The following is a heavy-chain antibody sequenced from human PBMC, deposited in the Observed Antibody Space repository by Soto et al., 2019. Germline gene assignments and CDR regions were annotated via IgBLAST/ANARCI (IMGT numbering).Heavy chain of an antibody. J-gene: IGHJ4*02. CDR1: GGSISSSGSISSSSYY. V-gene: IGHV4-39*01. Sequence: QLQLQESGPGLVKPSETLSLTCTVSGGSISSSGSISSSSYYWGWIRQPPGKGLEWIVSIYYSGSTYYNPSLKSRVTISVDTSKNQFSLKLSSVTAADTAVYYCARFHRHSAGSIDYWGQGTLVTVSS. CDR3: ARFHRHSAGSIDY. CDR2: IYYSGST.